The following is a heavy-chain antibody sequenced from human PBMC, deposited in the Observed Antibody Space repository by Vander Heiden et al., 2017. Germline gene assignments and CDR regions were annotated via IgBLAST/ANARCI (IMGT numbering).Heavy chain of an antibody. J-gene: IGHJ4*02. Sequence: QVQLVESGGGVVQPGRSLRLSCSASGFTFSSSGMHWVRQAPGKGLEWVAVISYDGSNKYYADSVKGRFTISRDNSKNTLYLQMNSLRAEDTAVYYCAKDLYSSSWYPIFDYWGQGTLVTVSS. CDR1: GFTFSSSG. D-gene: IGHD6-13*01. CDR2: ISYDGSNK. V-gene: IGHV3-30*18. CDR3: AKDLYSSSWYPIFDY.